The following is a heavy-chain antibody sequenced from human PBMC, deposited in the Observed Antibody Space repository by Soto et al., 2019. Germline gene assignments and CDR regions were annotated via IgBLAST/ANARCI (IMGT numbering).Heavy chain of an antibody. D-gene: IGHD3-10*01. CDR1: GYTFTSYY. CDR2: INPSGGST. J-gene: IGHJ4*02. CDR3: ARDIDNYYGSGLGDY. V-gene: IGHV1-46*01. Sequence: ASVKVSCKASGYTFTSYYMHWVRQAPGQGLEWMGIINPSGGSTSYAQKFQGRVTMTRDTSTSTVYMELSSLRSEDTAVYYCARDIDNYYGSGLGDYWGQGTLVTVSS.